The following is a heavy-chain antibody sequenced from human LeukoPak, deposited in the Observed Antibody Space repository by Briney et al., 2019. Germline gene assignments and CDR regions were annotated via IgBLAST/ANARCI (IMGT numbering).Heavy chain of an antibody. J-gene: IGHJ6*03. D-gene: IGHD5-18*01. CDR1: AGSISSSSYY. CDR2: VYYTGTT. V-gene: IGHV4-39*07. Sequence: SETLSLTCTVSAGSISSSSYYWGWIRQSPGKGLEWIGNVYYTGTTYHNPSLKSRVTISVDTSKNQFSLKLSSVTAADTAVYYCARTTEGGYTYDYFYYYYMDVWGKGTTVTISS. CDR3: ARTTEGGYTYDYFYYYYMDV.